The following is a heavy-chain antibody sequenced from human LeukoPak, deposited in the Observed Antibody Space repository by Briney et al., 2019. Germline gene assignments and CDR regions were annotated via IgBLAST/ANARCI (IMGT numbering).Heavy chain of an antibody. CDR2: VYTSGNT. CDR3: ARGGTIFTFFDY. V-gene: IGHV4-61*02. D-gene: IGHD3-3*01. J-gene: IGHJ4*02. Sequence: SSQTLSLTCTVPGGSISNGDYYWTWIRQSAGKGLEWIGRVYTSGNTMYNPSLQSRVTISIDRSKNQFSLRLTSVTAADTAVYYCARGGTIFTFFDYWGQGTLVTVSS. CDR1: GGSISNGDYY.